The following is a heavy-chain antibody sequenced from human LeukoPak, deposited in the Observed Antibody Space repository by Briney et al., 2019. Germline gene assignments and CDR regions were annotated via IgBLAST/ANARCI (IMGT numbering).Heavy chain of an antibody. CDR3: APAGGSSWHQDY. CDR2: IIPILGIA. J-gene: IGHJ4*02. D-gene: IGHD6-13*01. Sequence: ASVKVTCKASGGTFSSYAISWVRQAPGQGLEWMGGIIPILGIANYAQKFQGRVTITADKSTSTAYMELSSLRSEDTAVYYCAPAGGSSWHQDYWGQGTLVTVSS. CDR1: GGTFSSYA. V-gene: IGHV1-69*10.